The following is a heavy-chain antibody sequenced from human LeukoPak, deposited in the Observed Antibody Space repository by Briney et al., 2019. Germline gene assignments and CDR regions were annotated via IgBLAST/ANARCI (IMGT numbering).Heavy chain of an antibody. CDR1: GYTFTSYD. V-gene: IGHV1-8*03. D-gene: IGHD5-12*01. Sequence: ASVKVSCKASGYTFTSYDINWVRQAPGQGLEWMGWMNPNSGNTGYAQKFQVRATITRNTSISTAYMELSSLRSEDTAVYYCARAPGVATYNWFDPWGQGTLVTVSS. CDR3: ARAPGVATYNWFDP. CDR2: MNPNSGNT. J-gene: IGHJ5*02.